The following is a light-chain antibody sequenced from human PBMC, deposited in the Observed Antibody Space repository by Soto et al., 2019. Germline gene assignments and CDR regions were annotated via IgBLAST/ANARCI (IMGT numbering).Light chain of an antibody. CDR3: QQSYSTPVFT. Sequence: DIQMTQSPYSLSASVGDRVTITCRASKSISSYLNWYQQKPGKAPKLQIYAASSLQSGVPSRFSGSGSETDLTLTISSLQPEDFATDYCQQSYSTPVFTFGPGTKVDIK. CDR1: KSISSY. CDR2: AAS. J-gene: IGKJ3*01. V-gene: IGKV1-39*01.